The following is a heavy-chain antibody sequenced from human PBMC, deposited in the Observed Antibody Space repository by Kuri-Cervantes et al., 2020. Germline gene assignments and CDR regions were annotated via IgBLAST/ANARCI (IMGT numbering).Heavy chain of an antibody. D-gene: IGHD6-6*01. CDR1: GFSLSNARMG. V-gene: IGHV2-26*01. CDR3: ARGSSSHYYYYYMDV. J-gene: IGHJ6*03. Sequence: SGPTLVKPTETLTLTCTVSGFSLSNARMGVSWIRQPPGKALEWLAHIFSNDEKSYSTSLKSRLTISKDTSKSQVVLTMTSMDPVDTATYYCARGSSSHYYYYYMDVWGKGTTVTVSS. CDR2: IFSNDEK.